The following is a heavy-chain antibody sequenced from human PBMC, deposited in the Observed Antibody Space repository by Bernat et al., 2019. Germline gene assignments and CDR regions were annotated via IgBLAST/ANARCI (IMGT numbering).Heavy chain of an antibody. CDR3: ARLAFAGSTSYYFDY. D-gene: IGHD2-2*01. J-gene: IGHJ4*02. CDR1: GYSFTSYW. CDR2: IYPGDSDT. Sequence: EVQLVQSGAEVKKPGESLKISCKGSGYSFTSYWIGWVRQMPGKGLEWMGIIYPGDSDTRYSPSFQGQVTISADKSISTAYLQWSSLKASDTAIYYCARLAFAGSTSYYFDYWGQGTLVTVSS. V-gene: IGHV5-51*01.